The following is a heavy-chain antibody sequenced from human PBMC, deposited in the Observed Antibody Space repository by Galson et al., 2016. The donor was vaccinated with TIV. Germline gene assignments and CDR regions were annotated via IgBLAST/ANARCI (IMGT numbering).Heavy chain of an antibody. J-gene: IGHJ4*02. D-gene: IGHD6-6*01. CDR3: ARYSSTSSRRFDY. V-gene: IGHV1-18*01. CDR1: GYTFNNFA. Sequence: SVKVSCKASGYTFNNFAITWVRQAPGQGLEWMGYMSAYSGASNYAQEFQGRVTITTDTSTSTAYMELRNLRFDDTAVYYCARYSSTSSRRFDYWGQGTLATVSA. CDR2: MSAYSGAS.